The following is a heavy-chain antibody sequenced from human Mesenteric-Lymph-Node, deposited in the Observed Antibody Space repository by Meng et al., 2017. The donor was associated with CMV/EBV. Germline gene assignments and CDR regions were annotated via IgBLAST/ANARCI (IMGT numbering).Heavy chain of an antibody. CDR1: GFTFSSYA. CDR2: ITSGIST. D-gene: IGHD2-2*01. V-gene: IGHV3-23*05. Sequence: GESLKISCAASGFTFSSYAMNWVRQTPEKGLEWVSTITSGISTYYADSVKGRFTISRDNSKNTLYLELSSLRNEDTAVYYCARDFAMYPLFDPWGQGTLVTVSS. CDR3: ARDFAMYPLFDP. J-gene: IGHJ5*02.